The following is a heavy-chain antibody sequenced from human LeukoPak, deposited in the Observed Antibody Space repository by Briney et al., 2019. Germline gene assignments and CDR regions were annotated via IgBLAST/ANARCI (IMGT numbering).Heavy chain of an antibody. V-gene: IGHV1-69*05. Sequence: SVKVSCKASGGTFSSYAISQLRQAPGQGLEWMGGIIPIFGTANYAQKFQGRVTITTDESTSTAYTELSSLRSEDTAVYYCARARCGEGTAFDYWGQGTLVTVSS. CDR2: IIPIFGTA. CDR1: GGTFSSYA. J-gene: IGHJ4*02. D-gene: IGHD1-1*01. CDR3: ARARCGEGTAFDY.